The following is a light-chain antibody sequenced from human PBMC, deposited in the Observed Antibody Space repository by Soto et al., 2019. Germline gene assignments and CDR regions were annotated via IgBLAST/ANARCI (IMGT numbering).Light chain of an antibody. J-gene: IGLJ1*01. CDR2: DVS. Sequence: QSALTQPRSVSGSHGQSVTISCTGTSRDVGGYNYVSWYQQHPGKAPKLMIYDVSKRPSGVPDRFSGSKSGNTASLTISGLQAEDEADYYCCSYAGSYSYVFGTGTKVTVL. CDR3: CSYAGSYSYV. V-gene: IGLV2-11*01. CDR1: SRDVGGYNY.